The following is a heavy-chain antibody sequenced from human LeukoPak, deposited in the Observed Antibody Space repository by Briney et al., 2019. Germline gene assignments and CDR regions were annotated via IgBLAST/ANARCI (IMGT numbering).Heavy chain of an antibody. CDR3: ASLYGDQAEC. CDR1: GGSISSYY. V-gene: IGHV4-59*08. CDR2: IYYSGST. Sequence: SETLSLTCTVSGGSISSYYWSWIRQPPGKGLEWIGYIYYSGSTNYNPSLKSRVTISVDPSKNQFSLKLTSVTTADTAVYYCASLYGDQAECWGQGTLVTVSS. D-gene: IGHD4-17*01. J-gene: IGHJ4*02.